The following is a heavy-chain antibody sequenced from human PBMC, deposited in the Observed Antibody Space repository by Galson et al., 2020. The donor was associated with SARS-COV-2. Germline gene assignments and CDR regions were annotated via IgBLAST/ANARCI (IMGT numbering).Heavy chain of an antibody. CDR3: ARGHRGVVPSPVLGLGPYYSYHYMDV. J-gene: IGHJ6*03. CDR1: GGSISSGGYY. D-gene: IGHD3-16*01. Sequence: SQTLSLTCTVSGGSISSGGYYWSWIRQHPGKGLEWIGYIYYSGSTYYNPSLKSRVTISVATSKNQFSLKLRSVTAADTAVYYCARGHRGVVPSPVLGLGPYYSYHYMDVWGRGTTVTVSS. V-gene: IGHV4-31*03. CDR2: IYYSGST.